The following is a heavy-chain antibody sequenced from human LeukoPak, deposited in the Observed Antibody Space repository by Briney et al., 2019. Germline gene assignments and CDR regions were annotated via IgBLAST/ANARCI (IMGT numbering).Heavy chain of an antibody. V-gene: IGHV4-59*01. J-gene: IGHJ4*02. D-gene: IGHD3-16*01. CDR2: IYYSGST. CDR3: ARAVISFGAAVAKGFDC. CDR1: GGXFSTYY. Sequence: PSETLSLTCTVSGGXFSTYYCSWIRQPPGKGLEWLGYIYYSGSTDYNPSLKSRVTMSLDTSTNQFSLKLNSVTAADTAVYYCARAVISFGAAVAKGFDCWGQGTLVTVSS.